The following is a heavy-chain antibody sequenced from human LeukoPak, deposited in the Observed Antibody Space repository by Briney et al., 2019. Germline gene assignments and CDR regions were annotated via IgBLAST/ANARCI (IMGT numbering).Heavy chain of an antibody. CDR1: GYTFTSYG. J-gene: IGHJ5*02. D-gene: IGHD5-12*01. V-gene: IGHV1-18*01. CDR2: ISAYNGNT. CDR3: ARDFVERSGYAPNWFDP. Sequence: ASVKVSCKASGYTFTSYGISWVRQAPGQGLEWMGWISAYNGNTNYAQKLQGRVTMTTDTSTSTAYMELRSLRSDDTAVYYCARDFVERSGYAPNWFDPWGQGTLVTGSS.